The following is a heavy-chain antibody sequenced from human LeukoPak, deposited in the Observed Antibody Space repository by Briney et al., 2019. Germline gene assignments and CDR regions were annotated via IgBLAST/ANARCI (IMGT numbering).Heavy chain of an antibody. D-gene: IGHD7-27*01. J-gene: IGHJ5*02. V-gene: IGHV4-39*07. CDR3: ARGQNWGSQPFDP. Sequence: SETLSLTCTVSGGSISSSSYYWGWIRQPPGKGLEWIGSIYYSGSTYYNPSLKSRVTISVDTSKNQFSLKLTSVTASDTAVYYCARGQNWGSQPFDPWGQGTLVTVSS. CDR2: IYYSGST. CDR1: GGSISSSSYY.